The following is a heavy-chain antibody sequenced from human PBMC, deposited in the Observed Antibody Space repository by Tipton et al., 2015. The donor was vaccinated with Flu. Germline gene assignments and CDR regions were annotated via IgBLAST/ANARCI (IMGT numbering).Heavy chain of an antibody. V-gene: IGHV4-38-2*01. J-gene: IGHJ4*02. D-gene: IGHD3-10*02. Sequence: LRLSYAASGFTFSSYEMNWVRQVPGKGLEWIGTIYHSGTTYYNPSLKSRLTISVDTSKNQFSLRLSSVTAADTAVYYCARHTGDSVRGVIDYWGQGTLVTVSS. CDR2: IYHSGTT. CDR1: GFTFSSYE. CDR3: ARHTGDSVRGVIDY.